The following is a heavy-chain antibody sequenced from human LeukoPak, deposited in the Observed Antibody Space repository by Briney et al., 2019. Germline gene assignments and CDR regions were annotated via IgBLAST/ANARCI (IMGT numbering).Heavy chain of an antibody. J-gene: IGHJ4*02. Sequence: VASVKVSCKASGYTFTGYYMHWVRQAPGKGLEWVSAISGSGGSTYYADSVKGRFTISRDNSKNTLYLQMNSLRAEDTAVYYCAKAGYYDPIAWGQGTLVTVSS. CDR3: AKAGYYDPIA. V-gene: IGHV3-23*01. CDR2: ISGSGGST. CDR1: GYTFTGYY. D-gene: IGHD3-3*01.